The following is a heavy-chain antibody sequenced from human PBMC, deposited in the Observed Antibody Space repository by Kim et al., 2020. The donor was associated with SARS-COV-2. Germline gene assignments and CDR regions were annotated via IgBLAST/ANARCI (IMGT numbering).Heavy chain of an antibody. V-gene: IGHV4-59*01. CDR1: GGSISSYY. CDR3: ASLGNGGYSGYDAFDI. CDR2: IYYSGST. Sequence: SETLSLTCTVSGGSISSYYWSWIRQPPGKGLEWIGYIYYSGSTNYNPSLKSRVTISVDTSKNQFSLKLSSVTAADTAVYYCASLGNGGYSGYDAFDIWGQGTMVTVSS. J-gene: IGHJ3*02. D-gene: IGHD5-12*01.